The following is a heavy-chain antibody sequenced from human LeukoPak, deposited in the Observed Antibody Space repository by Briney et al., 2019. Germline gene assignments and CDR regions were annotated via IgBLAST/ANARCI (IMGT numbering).Heavy chain of an antibody. J-gene: IGHJ4*02. CDR2: INPNSGGT. CDR3: ARGSAYSGYDSGDY. CDR1: GYTFTGYY. V-gene: IGHV1-2*02. D-gene: IGHD5-12*01. Sequence: ASVKVSCKASGYTFTGYYMHWVRQAPGQGLEWMGWINPNSGGTNYAQKFHGRVTMTRDTSISTAYMELSRLRSDDTAVYYCARGSAYSGYDSGDYWGQGTLVTVSS.